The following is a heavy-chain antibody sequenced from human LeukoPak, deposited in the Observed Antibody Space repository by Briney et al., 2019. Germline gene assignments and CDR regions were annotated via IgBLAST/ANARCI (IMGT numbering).Heavy chain of an antibody. CDR2: ISGSGRST. D-gene: IGHD5-18*01. CDR3: AKDLDGYSYGYFEGCFDY. J-gene: IGHJ4*02. CDR1: GFTFSSYA. Sequence: GGSLRLSCAASGFTFSSYAMSWVRQAPGKGLEWVSTISGSGRSTYYADSVKGRFTISRDNSKNTLYLQMNSLRAEDTAVYYCAKDLDGYSYGYFEGCFDYWGQGTLVTVSS. V-gene: IGHV3-23*01.